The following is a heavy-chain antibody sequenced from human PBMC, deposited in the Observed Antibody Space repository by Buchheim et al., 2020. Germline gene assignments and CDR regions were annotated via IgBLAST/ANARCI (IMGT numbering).Heavy chain of an antibody. V-gene: IGHV3-30*04. D-gene: IGHD1-7*01. CDR3: ARDRAGTTPSYYYYGMDV. CDR2: ISYDGSNK. Sequence: QVQLVESGGGVVQPGRSLRLSCAASGFTFSSYAMHWVRQAPGKGLEWVAVISYDGSNKYYADSVKGRFTYSIDNSNNTLYLQMNSLRAEDTAVYYCARDRAGTTPSYYYYGMDVWGQGTT. CDR1: GFTFSSYA. J-gene: IGHJ6*02.